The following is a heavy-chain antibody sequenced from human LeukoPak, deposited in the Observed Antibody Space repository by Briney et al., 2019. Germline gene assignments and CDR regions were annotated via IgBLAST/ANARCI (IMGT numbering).Heavy chain of an antibody. CDR1: GGSVSNYY. CDR3: ARGHY. J-gene: IGHJ4*02. V-gene: IGHV4-59*02. Sequence: SETLSLTCTVSGGSVSNYYWSWIRQPPGKGLEWIGYIYYSGSTNYNPSLKSRVTISVDTSKNQFSLKLSSVTAADTAVYYCARGHYWGQGTLVTVSS. CDR2: IYYSGST.